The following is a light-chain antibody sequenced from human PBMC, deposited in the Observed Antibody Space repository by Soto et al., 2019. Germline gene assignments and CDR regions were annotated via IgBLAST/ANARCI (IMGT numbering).Light chain of an antibody. CDR3: HYGNSPPWT. Sequence: EMVMTQSPATLSVSPGERATLSCRASQSVSSNLAWYQQKPGQAPRLLICGASSRATGIPDRFSVSGSGTDFTLSIRSLEPEDFALYYCHYGNSPPWTFGQGTKVDIK. CDR1: QSVSSN. V-gene: IGKV3-20*01. CDR2: GAS. J-gene: IGKJ1*01.